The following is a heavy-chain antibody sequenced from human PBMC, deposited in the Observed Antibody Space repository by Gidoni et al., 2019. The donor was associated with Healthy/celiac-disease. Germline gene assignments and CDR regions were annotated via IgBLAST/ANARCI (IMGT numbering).Heavy chain of an antibody. Sequence: QVQLVESGGGVVQPGRSLRLSCAASGFTFSSYAMHWVRQAPGTGLEWVAVISYDGSNKYYADSVKGRFTISRDNSKNTLYLQMNSLRAEDTAVYYCARDLETSTVTTLAEYFQHWGQGTLVTVSS. CDR3: ARDLETSTVTTLAEYFQH. J-gene: IGHJ1*01. CDR2: ISYDGSNK. V-gene: IGHV3-30-3*01. D-gene: IGHD4-17*01. CDR1: GFTFSSYA.